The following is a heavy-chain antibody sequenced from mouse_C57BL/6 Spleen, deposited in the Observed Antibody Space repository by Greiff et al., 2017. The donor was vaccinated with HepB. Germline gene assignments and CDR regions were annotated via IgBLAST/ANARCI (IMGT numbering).Heavy chain of an antibody. D-gene: IGHD1-1*02. CDR2: ISSGGSYT. Sequence: DVMLVESGGDLVKPGGSLKLSCAASGFTFSSYGMPWVRQTPDKRLEWVATISSGGSYTYYPDSVKGRFTISRDNAKNTLYLQMSSLKSEDTAMYYCARLWSDWYFDVWGTGTTVTVSS. CDR1: GFTFSSYG. J-gene: IGHJ1*03. V-gene: IGHV5-6*02. CDR3: ARLWSDWYFDV.